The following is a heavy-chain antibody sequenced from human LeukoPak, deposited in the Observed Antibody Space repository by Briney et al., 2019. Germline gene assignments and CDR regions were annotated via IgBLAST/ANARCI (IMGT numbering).Heavy chain of an antibody. V-gene: IGHV4-34*01. CDR2: INHSGST. J-gene: IGHJ4*01. CDR1: GGSFSGYY. CDR3: ARGLRWIAAAGSLDY. D-gene: IGHD6-13*01. Sequence: SETLSLTCAVYGGSFSGYYWSWIRQPPGKGLEWIGEINHSGSTNYNPSLKSRVTISVDTSKNQSSLKLSSVTAADTAVYYCARGLRWIAAAGSLDYWGRGTLVTVSS.